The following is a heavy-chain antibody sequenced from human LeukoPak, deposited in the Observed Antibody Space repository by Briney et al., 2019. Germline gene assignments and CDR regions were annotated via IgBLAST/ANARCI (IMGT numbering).Heavy chain of an antibody. CDR2: FYYSGST. CDR1: GGSISSYY. D-gene: IGHD3-22*01. J-gene: IGHJ4*02. V-gene: IGHV4-59*08. CDR3: ARRASSAYYYLED. Sequence: PSETLSLTCSVSGGSISSYYWSWIRQPPGKGLEWIGYFYYSGSTNYNPSLKSRVTISVDTSKNQFSLKLSSVTAADTAVYYCARRASSAYYYLEDWGQGTLVTVSS.